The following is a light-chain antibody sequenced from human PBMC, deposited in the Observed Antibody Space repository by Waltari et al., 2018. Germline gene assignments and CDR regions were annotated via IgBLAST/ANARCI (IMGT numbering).Light chain of an antibody. CDR1: SNDVGVYNY. Sequence: QSALTQPASVSGSPGQSITISCTGTSNDVGVYNYVSWYQHLPGNAPKLIIYDVSRWPSGVSNRFSGSKSGNTASLTISGLQAEDEADYYCSSYTNTNTIVFGGGTKVTVL. J-gene: IGLJ2*01. CDR2: DVS. V-gene: IGLV2-14*03. CDR3: SSYTNTNTIV.